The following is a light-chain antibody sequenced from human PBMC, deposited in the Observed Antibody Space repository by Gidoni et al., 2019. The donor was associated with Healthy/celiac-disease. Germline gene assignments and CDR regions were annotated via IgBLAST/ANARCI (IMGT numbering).Light chain of an antibody. CDR1: PSISSW. CDR2: DAS. Sequence: DIHMTQSPSTLTASVGARVTITCRAIPSISSWLAWYQQKPGKAPKLLIYDASSLESGVPSRFSGSGSGTECTLTISSLQPDDFATYYCQQYKSYSPVTFGQGTKLEIK. CDR3: QQYKSYSPVT. J-gene: IGKJ2*01. V-gene: IGKV1-5*01.